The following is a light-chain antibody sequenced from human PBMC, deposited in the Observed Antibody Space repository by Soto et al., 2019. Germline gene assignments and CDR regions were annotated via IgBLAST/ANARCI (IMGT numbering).Light chain of an antibody. J-gene: IGKJ1*01. CDR3: QKYNSAPHT. CDR1: QSISNY. Sequence: DIQMTQSPSSLSASVGDRVTNTCRASQSISNYLAWYQQKLGKVPKLLIYAASTLQSGVLSRFSGSGSGTDFTLTISSLQPEDVATYYCQKYNSAPHTFGQGTKVDIK. V-gene: IGKV1-27*01. CDR2: AAS.